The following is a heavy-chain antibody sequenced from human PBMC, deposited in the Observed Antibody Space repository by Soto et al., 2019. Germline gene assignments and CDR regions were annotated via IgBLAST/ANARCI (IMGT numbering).Heavy chain of an antibody. CDR3: ARADTTIVPLAQ. Sequence: ETLSLTSTVAGAYISGYFCAWIRQPPGKGLEWIGYMSYTGNTNYNPSLTSRVSISVDTSKNQFSLNLNSVTAADTAVYYCARADTTIVPLAQWGQGTLVTVSS. D-gene: IGHD3-10*01. CDR1: GAYISGYF. V-gene: IGHV4-59*01. J-gene: IGHJ4*02. CDR2: MSYTGNT.